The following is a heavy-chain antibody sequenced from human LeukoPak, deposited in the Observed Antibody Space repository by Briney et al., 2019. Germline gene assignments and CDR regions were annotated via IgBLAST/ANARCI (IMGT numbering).Heavy chain of an antibody. CDR2: INPKTGAT. CDR1: GYIFTDSN. V-gene: IGHV1-2*02. Sequence: ASVKVSCKASGYIFTDSNIHWVRQAPGQGLEWMGWINPKTGATKYAERFHGRVTMTRDTSISTGYMELSRLTSDDTAVCFCATVERSFDFLLVPLTYWGQGTLVTVSS. CDR3: ATVERSFDFLLVPLTY. D-gene: IGHD3-9*01. J-gene: IGHJ4*02.